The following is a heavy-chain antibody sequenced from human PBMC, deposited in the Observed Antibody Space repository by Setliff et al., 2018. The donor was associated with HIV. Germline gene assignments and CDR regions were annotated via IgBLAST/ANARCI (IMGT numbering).Heavy chain of an antibody. CDR1: GYSFNNYW. D-gene: IGHD2-2*01. V-gene: IGHV5-51*01. CDR3: ARSSTVVEANWFDP. Sequence: GESLKISCQGSGYSFNNYWIGWVRQMSGKGLEWMGIIYPGDSDTTYSPSFQGQVNISADKSISTAYLQWSSLKASDTAMYYCARSSTVVEANWFDPWGQGTLVTVSS. J-gene: IGHJ5*02. CDR2: IYPGDSDT.